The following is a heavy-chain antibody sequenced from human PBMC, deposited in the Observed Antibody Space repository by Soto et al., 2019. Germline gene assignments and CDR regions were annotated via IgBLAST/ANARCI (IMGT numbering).Heavy chain of an antibody. Sequence: QVHLVQSGAEEKKPGASVKVSCKASGYSFTSHAMQWVRQAPGQRLEWMGWINADNGNTKYSQKYRGRVTITRATSASPAYMELSSLRSEDTAVYYCARDSGRFRSGWYRDKRWFDPWGQGTLVTVSS. CDR3: ARDSGRFRSGWYRDKRWFDP. J-gene: IGHJ5*02. V-gene: IGHV1-3*05. D-gene: IGHD6-19*01. CDR1: GYSFTSHA. CDR2: INADNGNT.